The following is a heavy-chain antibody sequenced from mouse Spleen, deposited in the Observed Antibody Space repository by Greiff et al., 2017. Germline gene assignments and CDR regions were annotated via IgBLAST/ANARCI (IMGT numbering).Heavy chain of an antibody. Sequence: EVMLVESGGGLVQPGGSLKLSCATSGFTFSDYYMYWVRQTPEKRLEWVAYISNGGGSTYYPDTVKGRFTISRDNAKNTLYLQMSRLKSEDTAMYYCARHLWLRHAMDYWGQGTSVTVSS. CDR3: ARHLWLRHAMDY. J-gene: IGHJ4*01. CDR1: GFTFSDYY. D-gene: IGHD2-2*01. V-gene: IGHV5-12*02. CDR2: ISNGGGST.